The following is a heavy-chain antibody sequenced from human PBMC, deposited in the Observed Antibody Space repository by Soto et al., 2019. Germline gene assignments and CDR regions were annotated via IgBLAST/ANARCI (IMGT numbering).Heavy chain of an antibody. CDR3: TRTGYSSSWYFDY. D-gene: IGHD6-13*01. V-gene: IGHV3-49*03. CDR2: IRSKAYGGTT. J-gene: IGHJ4*02. CDR1: GFTFGDYA. Sequence: PGGSLRLSCTASGFTFGDYAMSWFRQAPGKGLEWVGFIRSKAYGGTTEYAASVKGRFTISRDDSKSIAYLQMNSLKTEDTAVYYCTRTGYSSSWYFDYWGQGTLVTVSS.